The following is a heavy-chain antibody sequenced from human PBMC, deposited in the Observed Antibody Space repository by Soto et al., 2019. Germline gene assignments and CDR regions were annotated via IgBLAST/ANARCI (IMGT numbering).Heavy chain of an antibody. V-gene: IGHV4-59*08. CDR2: IYYSGST. J-gene: IGHJ3*02. CDR1: GGSISSYY. Sequence: SETLSLTCTVSGGSISSYYWSWIRQPPGKGLEWIGYIYYSGSTNYNPSLKSRVTISVDTSKNQFSLKLSSVTAADTAVYYCARPNIVGATDAFDIRGQGTMVT. D-gene: IGHD1-26*01. CDR3: ARPNIVGATDAFDI.